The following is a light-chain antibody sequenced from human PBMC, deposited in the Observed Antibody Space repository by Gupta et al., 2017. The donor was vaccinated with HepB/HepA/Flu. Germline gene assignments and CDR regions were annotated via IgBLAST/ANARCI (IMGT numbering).Light chain of an antibody. CDR2: GSS. CDR1: QDIKNF. CDR3: QQYDNLPYT. V-gene: IGKV1-33*01. J-gene: IGKJ2*01. Sequence: EIQMTQSPPSLSASVGDSVTITCQASQDIKNFLNWFQQKSGKAPQLLIYGSSNLATGVPARFSGSGSGSRFTLTISGLQLEDKATYYCQQYDNLPYTFGQGTNVGI.